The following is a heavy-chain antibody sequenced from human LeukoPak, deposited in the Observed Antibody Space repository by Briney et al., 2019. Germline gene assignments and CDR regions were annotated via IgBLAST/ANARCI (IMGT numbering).Heavy chain of an antibody. V-gene: IGHV1-2*02. J-gene: IGHJ4*02. CDR3: ARVRVVGATTQFDY. CDR1: GYTFTGYY. D-gene: IGHD1-26*01. CDR2: INPNSGGT. Sequence: ASVKVSCKASGYTFTGYYMHWVRQAPGQGLEWMGWINPNSGGTNYAQKFQGRVTMTRDTSISTAYMELSRLRSDDTAVYYCARVRVVGATTQFDYWGQGTLVTVSS.